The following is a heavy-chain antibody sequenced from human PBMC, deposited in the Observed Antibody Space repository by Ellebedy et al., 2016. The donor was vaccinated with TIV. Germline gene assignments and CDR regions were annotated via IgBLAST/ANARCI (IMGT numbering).Heavy chain of an antibody. CDR3: AKGMDSFDY. J-gene: IGHJ4*02. D-gene: IGHD5-24*01. Sequence: GESLKISCAASGFTFSSYAMSWVRQAPGKGLEWVSTISGSGGSTYYADSVKGRFTISRDNSKNTLYLQMSSLRAEDTAVYYCAKGMDSFDYWGQGTLVTVSS. V-gene: IGHV3-23*01. CDR1: GFTFSSYA. CDR2: ISGSGGST.